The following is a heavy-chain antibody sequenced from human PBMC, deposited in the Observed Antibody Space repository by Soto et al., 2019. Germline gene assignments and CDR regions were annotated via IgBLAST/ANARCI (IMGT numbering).Heavy chain of an antibody. V-gene: IGHV3-33*01. D-gene: IGHD6-6*01. CDR1: GFTFSSYG. J-gene: IGHJ6*02. CDR2: IWYDGSNK. Sequence: GGSLRLSCAASGFTFSSYGMHWVRQAPGKGLEWVAVIWYDGSNKYYADSVKGRFTISRDNSKNTLYLQMNSLRAEDTAVYYCARETEYSSSGYYYYGMDVWGQGTTVTVSS. CDR3: ARETEYSSSGYYYYGMDV.